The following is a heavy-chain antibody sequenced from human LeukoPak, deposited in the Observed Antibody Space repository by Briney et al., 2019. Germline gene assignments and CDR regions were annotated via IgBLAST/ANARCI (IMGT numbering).Heavy chain of an antibody. V-gene: IGHV4-30-4*08. CDR1: GGSISSGDYY. J-gene: IGHJ4*02. D-gene: IGHD2-2*01. CDR2: IYYSGST. CDR3: ARGYCSSTSCYGGFDH. Sequence: SQTLSLTCTVSGGSISSGDYYWSWIRQPPGKGLEWIGYIYYSGSTYYNPSLKSRVTISVDTSKNQFSLKLSSVTAADTAVYYCARGYCSSTSCYGGFDHWGQGTLVTVSS.